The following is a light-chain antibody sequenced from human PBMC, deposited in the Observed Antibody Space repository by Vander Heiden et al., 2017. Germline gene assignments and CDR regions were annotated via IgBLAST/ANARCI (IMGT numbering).Light chain of an antibody. V-gene: IGKV3-20*01. J-gene: IGKJ2*01. CDR3: QQYGSSPPYT. CDR2: GAS. CDR1: QSVSNTY. Sequence: EIVLTQSPGTLSLSTGERATLSCRACQSVSNTYLDWYQQKPGQAPRLLIYGASSRATGIPDRFSGSGSGTDFTLTISRLEPEDFAVYYCQQYGSSPPYTFGQGTKLEIK.